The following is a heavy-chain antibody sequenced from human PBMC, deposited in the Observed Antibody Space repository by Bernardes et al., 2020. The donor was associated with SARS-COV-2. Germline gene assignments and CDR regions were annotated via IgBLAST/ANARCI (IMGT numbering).Heavy chain of an antibody. CDR1: GFSFSSYA. V-gene: IGHV3-23*01. J-gene: IGHJ4*02. CDR2: IGGSGYTT. Sequence: GGSLRLSCAASGFSFSSYAMSWVRQAPGKGPEWVSSIGGSGYTTYYTGSVKGRFTISRDNSKNTLYLQMNSLRADDTAVYYCAKKPLAAFDYWGQGTLVTVSS. D-gene: IGHD6-25*01. CDR3: AKKPLAAFDY.